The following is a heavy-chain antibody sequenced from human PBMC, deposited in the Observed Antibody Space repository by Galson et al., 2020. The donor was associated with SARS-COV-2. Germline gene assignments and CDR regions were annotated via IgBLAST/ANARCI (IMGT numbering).Heavy chain of an antibody. J-gene: IGHJ4*02. D-gene: IGHD3-3*01. CDR3: ARASRTIFGVVKHFDY. Sequence: ETSETLSLTCTVSGGSISSGGYYWSCIRQHPGKGLEWIGYIYYSGSTYYNPSLKSRVTISVDTSKNQFSLKLSSVTAADTAVYYCARASRTIFGVVKHFDYWGQGTLVTVSS. V-gene: IGHV4-31*03. CDR1: GGSISSGGYY. CDR2: IYYSGST.